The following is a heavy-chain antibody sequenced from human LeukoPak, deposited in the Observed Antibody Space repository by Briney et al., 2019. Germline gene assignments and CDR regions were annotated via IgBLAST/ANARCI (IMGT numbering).Heavy chain of an antibody. D-gene: IGHD1-14*01. CDR3: TTDQGPPTGNFDY. CDR1: GFTFGDYG. J-gene: IGHJ4*02. V-gene: IGHV3-15*01. Sequence: GGSLRLSCSASGFTFGDYGISWVRQAPGKGLEWVGRIKSKTDGGTTDYAAPVKGRFIISRDDSKNTLYLQMNSLKTEDTAVYYCTTDQGPPTGNFDYWGQGTLVTVSS. CDR2: IKSKTDGGTT.